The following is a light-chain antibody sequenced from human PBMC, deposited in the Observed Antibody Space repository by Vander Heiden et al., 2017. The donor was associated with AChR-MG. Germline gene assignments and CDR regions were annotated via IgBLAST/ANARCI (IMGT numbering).Light chain of an antibody. Sequence: QSALTQEASVSGTVGQKVTLTCSGNSNNIGGYAVGWYQQNSHGGPKTVMFGNSLPSGIPDRFSGSKSGTTASLTISGLQPEDEADYYCSTWDYSLSAVVFGGGTKLTVL. V-gene: IGLV1-44*01. CDR2: GNS. CDR1: SNNIGGYA. J-gene: IGLJ2*01. CDR3: STWDYSLSAVV.